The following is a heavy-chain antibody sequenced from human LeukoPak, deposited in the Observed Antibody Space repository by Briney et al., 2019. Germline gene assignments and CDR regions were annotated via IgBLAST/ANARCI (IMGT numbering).Heavy chain of an antibody. CDR3: ARHTGYSSGWYPYYFDY. V-gene: IGHV4-61*02. J-gene: IGHJ4*02. Sequence: PSETLSLTCTVSGGSISSGSYYWSWIRQPAGKGLEWIGRIYTSGSTNYHPPLKTRVTIPVAMSKNRFTRKRRSVDAAARPGFTCARHTGYSSGWYPYYFDYWGQGTLVTVSS. CDR2: IYTSGST. CDR1: GGSISSGSYY. D-gene: IGHD6-19*01.